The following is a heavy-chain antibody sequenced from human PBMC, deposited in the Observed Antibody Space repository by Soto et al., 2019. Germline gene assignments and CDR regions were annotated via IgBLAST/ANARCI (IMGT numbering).Heavy chain of an antibody. D-gene: IGHD3-10*01. CDR3: AKGSWVHHGSEGGNWLDP. V-gene: IGHV3-23*01. Sequence: EVQLLESGGGLVQPGGSLRLSCAASGVTFSNYDMNWVRQAPGKGLEWVSGISHGGSSTYYADSVKGRFTISRDNSKNTLYRQMNSLRPEDTAVYYCAKGSWVHHGSEGGNWLDPWGQGTLVTVSS. CDR1: GVTFSNYD. J-gene: IGHJ5*02. CDR2: ISHGGSST.